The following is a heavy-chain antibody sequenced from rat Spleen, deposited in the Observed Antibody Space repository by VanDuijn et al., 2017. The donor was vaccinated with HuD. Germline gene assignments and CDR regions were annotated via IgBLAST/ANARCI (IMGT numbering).Heavy chain of an antibody. CDR3: AVAGYGY. D-gene: IGHD4-3*01. J-gene: IGHJ2*01. CDR1: GFTFSDYN. Sequence: EVQLVESGGGLVQPGRSMKLSCAASGFTFSDYNMAWVRQAPKKGLEWVATIIYDGSITYYPDSGRGRFTISRDNAENTAYLQMNSLWSEDTATYYCAVAGYGYWGQGVVVTVSS. CDR2: IIYDGSIT. V-gene: IGHV5-7*01.